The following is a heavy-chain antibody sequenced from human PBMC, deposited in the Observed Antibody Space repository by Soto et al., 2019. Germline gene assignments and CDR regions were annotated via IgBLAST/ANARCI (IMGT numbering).Heavy chain of an antibody. V-gene: IGHV4-39*01. D-gene: IGHD2-15*01. J-gene: IGHJ5*02. CDR3: ARQRIKYCSGGSCYGNWFDP. CDR2: IYYSGST. CDR1: GGSISSSSYY. Sequence: SETLSLTCTVSGGSISSSSYYWGWIRQPPGKGLEWIGSIYYSGSTYYNPSLKSRVTISVDTSKNQFSLKLSSVTAADTAVYYCARQRIKYCSGGSCYGNWFDPWGQGTLVTVSS.